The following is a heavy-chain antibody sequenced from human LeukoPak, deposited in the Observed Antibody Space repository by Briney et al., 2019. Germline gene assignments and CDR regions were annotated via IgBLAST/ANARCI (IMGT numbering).Heavy chain of an antibody. Sequence: GRSLRRSCAASGFTFSSYGMHWVRQAPGKGLDWVSVISYDGTNKDYADSVKGRFTISRDNSKNTLYLQMNSLRAEDTAVYYCAKVRNIVLMVYALDYWGQGTLVTVSS. J-gene: IGHJ4*02. CDR1: GFTFSSYG. CDR3: AKVRNIVLMVYALDY. CDR2: ISYDGTNK. V-gene: IGHV3-30*18. D-gene: IGHD2-8*01.